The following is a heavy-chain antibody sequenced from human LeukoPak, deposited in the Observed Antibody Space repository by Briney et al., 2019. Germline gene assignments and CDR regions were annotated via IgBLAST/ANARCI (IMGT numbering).Heavy chain of an antibody. Sequence: GGSLRLSCAASGFTFSSYWMHWVRQSPGKGMVWVSRIKTDGSDTYYADSVRGRFTISRDNAKNTLYLQMDSLRAEDTAVYFCARGDYSSHTLWGQGTLVTVSS. D-gene: IGHD4-11*01. CDR1: GFTFSSYW. V-gene: IGHV3-74*01. CDR2: IKTDGSDT. CDR3: ARGDYSSHTL. J-gene: IGHJ4*02.